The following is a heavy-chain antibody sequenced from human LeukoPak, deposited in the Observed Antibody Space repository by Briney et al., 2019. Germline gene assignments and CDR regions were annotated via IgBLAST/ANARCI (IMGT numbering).Heavy chain of an antibody. D-gene: IGHD6-13*01. V-gene: IGHV7-4-1*02. CDR1: GYTFTSYD. Sequence: ASVKVSCKASGYTFTSYDINWVRQAPGQGLEWMGWINTNTGNPTYAQGFTGRFVFSLDTSVSTAYLQISSLKAEDTAVYYCARGVVAAAYYFDYWGQGTLVTVSS. CDR2: INTNTGNP. J-gene: IGHJ4*02. CDR3: ARGVVAAAYYFDY.